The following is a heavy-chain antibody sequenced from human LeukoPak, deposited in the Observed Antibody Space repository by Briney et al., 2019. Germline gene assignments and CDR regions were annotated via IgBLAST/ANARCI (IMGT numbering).Heavy chain of an antibody. D-gene: IGHD2-8*02. CDR1: GYTFTSYD. CDR3: ATSVVYAYWFDP. V-gene: IGHV1-8*03. J-gene: IGHJ5*02. CDR2: MNPNSGNT. Sequence: ASLKVSCKASGYTFTSYDINWVRQATGQGLEWMGWMNPNSGNTGYTQKFQGRVTITRNTSISTAYMELSSLRSEDTAVYYCATSVVYAYWFDPWGQGTLVTVSS.